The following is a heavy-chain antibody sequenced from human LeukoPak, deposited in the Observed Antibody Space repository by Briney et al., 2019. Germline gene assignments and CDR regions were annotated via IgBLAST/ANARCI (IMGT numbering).Heavy chain of an antibody. D-gene: IGHD3-22*01. CDR3: ARVGNYYDKSGAFDI. CDR2: IYYTGNT. Sequence: SETLSLTCSVSGDSITGYYWGWIRQPPGKGLEWIGNIYYTGNTYYNPSLKSPVTISVDTSKNQFSLKLNSVTAADTAVYYCARVGNYYDKSGAFDIWGQGTKVTVSS. V-gene: IGHV4-38-2*02. CDR1: GDSITGYY. J-gene: IGHJ3*02.